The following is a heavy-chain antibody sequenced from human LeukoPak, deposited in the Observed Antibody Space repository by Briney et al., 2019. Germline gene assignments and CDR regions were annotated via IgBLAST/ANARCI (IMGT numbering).Heavy chain of an antibody. V-gene: IGHV3-23*01. J-gene: IGHJ4*02. CDR3: AKDYVLMVYAEEYFDY. CDR1: GFTFSSYA. CDR2: ISGSGGST. D-gene: IGHD2-8*01. Sequence: GGSLRLSCAASGFTFSSYAMSWVRQAPGKGLEWVSAISGSGGSTYYADSVKGRFTISRDNSKNTLYLQMNSLRAEDTAVYYCAKDYVLMVYAEEYFDYWGQGTLVTVSS.